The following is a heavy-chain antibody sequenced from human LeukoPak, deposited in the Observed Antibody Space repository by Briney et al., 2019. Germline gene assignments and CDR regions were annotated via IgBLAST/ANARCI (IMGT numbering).Heavy chain of an antibody. Sequence: ASVKVSCKASGYTFTSYYMHWVRQAPGQGLEWMGIINPSGGSTSYAQKFQGRVTMTEDTSTDTAYMELSSLRSEDTAVYYCATDPTVTTGFDYWGQGTLVTVSS. J-gene: IGHJ4*02. V-gene: IGHV1-46*01. CDR1: GYTFTSYY. CDR2: INPSGGST. CDR3: ATDPTVTTGFDY. D-gene: IGHD4-17*01.